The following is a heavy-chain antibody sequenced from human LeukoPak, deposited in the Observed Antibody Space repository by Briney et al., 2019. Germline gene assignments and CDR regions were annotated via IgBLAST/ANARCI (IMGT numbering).Heavy chain of an antibody. D-gene: IGHD6-6*01. J-gene: IGHJ4*02. CDR3: ARGGIAARPVDY. V-gene: IGHV1-8*03. Sequence: ASVKVSCKASGYTFTSYDINWVRQATGQGLEWMGWMNPNSGNTGYAQKFQGRVTITKNTSISTAYMELSSLRSEDTAVYYCARGGIAARPVDYWGQGTLVTVSS. CDR1: GYTFTSYD. CDR2: MNPNSGNT.